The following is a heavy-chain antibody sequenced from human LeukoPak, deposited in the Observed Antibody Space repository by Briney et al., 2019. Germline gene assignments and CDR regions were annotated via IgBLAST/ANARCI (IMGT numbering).Heavy chain of an antibody. V-gene: IGHV3-66*01. D-gene: IGHD5-18*01. CDR2: IYSGGST. Sequence: SGGSLRLSCAASGFTVSSNYMSWVRQAPGKGLEWVSVIYSGGSTYYADSVKGRFTISRDNSKNTLYLQMNSLRAEDTAVYYCARNPYSYGFFYFDYWGQGTLVTVSS. CDR1: GFTVSSNY. CDR3: ARNPYSYGFFYFDY. J-gene: IGHJ4*02.